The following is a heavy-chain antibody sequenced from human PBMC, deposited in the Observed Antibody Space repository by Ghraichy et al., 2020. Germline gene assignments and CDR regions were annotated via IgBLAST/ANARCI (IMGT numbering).Heavy chain of an antibody. J-gene: IGHJ6*02. CDR2: IVVGSGNT. D-gene: IGHD3-3*01. CDR3: AAPSGYDFWSGYKNYYYYGMDV. Sequence: SVKVSCKASGFTFTSSAVQWVRQARGQRLEWIGWIVVGSGNTNYAQKFQERVTITRDMSTSTAYMELSSLRSEDTAVYYCAAPSGYDFWSGYKNYYYYGMDVWSQGTTVTVSS. V-gene: IGHV1-58*01. CDR1: GFTFTSSA.